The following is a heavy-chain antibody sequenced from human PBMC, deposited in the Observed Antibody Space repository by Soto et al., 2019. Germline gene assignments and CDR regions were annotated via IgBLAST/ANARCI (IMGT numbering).Heavy chain of an antibody. CDR2: ISAYNSNT. V-gene: IGHV1-18*01. CDR3: ARGTGYGSGSPLDY. Sequence: GASVKVSCKASGYSFTSYGINWVRQAPGQGLEWMGWISAYNSNTNYAQKLQGRLTMTTDTSTTTVYLELRSLRSDDTAVYYCARGTGYGSGSPLDYWGQGALVTVSS. D-gene: IGHD3-10*01. J-gene: IGHJ4*02. CDR1: GYSFTSYG.